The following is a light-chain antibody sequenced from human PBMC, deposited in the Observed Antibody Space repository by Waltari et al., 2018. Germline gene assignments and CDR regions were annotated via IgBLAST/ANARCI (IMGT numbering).Light chain of an antibody. V-gene: IGKV3-11*01. CDR1: QSLSSS. CDR3: QQRTNRPRMYT. Sequence: EIVLTQSPGTLSSSPGERATLSCRASQSLSSSLAWYQQRPGQATRLLIYDVSNRASGIPARFSGSGSGTDFTLTISSLEPEDFAVYYCQQRTNRPRMYTFGQGTKLEI. CDR2: DVS. J-gene: IGKJ2*01.